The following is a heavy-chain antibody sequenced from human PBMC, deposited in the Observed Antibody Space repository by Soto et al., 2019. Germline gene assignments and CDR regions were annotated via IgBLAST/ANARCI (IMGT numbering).Heavy chain of an antibody. CDR1: GFTFSSYG. V-gene: IGHV3-30*18. Sequence: GGSLRLSCAASGFTFSSYGMHWVRQAPGKGLEWVAVISYDGSNKYYADSVKGRFTISRDNSKNTLYLQMNSLRAEDTAVYYCAKDPVFGSGYYNYNYGMDVWGQGTTVTVSS. D-gene: IGHD3-3*01. CDR2: ISYDGSNK. CDR3: AKDPVFGSGYYNYNYGMDV. J-gene: IGHJ6*02.